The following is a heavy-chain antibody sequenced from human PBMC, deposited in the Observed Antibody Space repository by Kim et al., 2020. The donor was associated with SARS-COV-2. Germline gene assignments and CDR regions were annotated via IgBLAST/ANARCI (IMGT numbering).Heavy chain of an antibody. V-gene: IGHV3-21*01. CDR3: ARDSLMHCSGGSCADNWFDP. J-gene: IGHJ5*02. CDR1: GFTFSSYS. D-gene: IGHD2-15*01. CDR2: ISSSSSYI. Sequence: GGSLRLSCAASGFTFSSYSMNWVRQAPGKGLEWVSSISSSSSYIYYADSVKGRFTISRDNAKNSLYLQMNSLRAEDTAVYYCARDSLMHCSGGSCADNWFDPWGQGTLVTVSS.